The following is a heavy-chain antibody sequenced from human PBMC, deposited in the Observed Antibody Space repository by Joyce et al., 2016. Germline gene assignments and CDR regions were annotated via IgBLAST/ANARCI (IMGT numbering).Heavy chain of an antibody. CDR2: INSASKYI. CDR3: ARGRGSAAGYFDY. Sequence: EVQLVESGGGLVKTGGSLRLSCAASGFRFTSYSMNWAGQAPGKGLEWVSSINSASKYIYYADSVKVRFTISRDNAKNAVYLQMNSLRAEDTAVYYCARGRGSAAGYFDYWGQGTLVTVSS. V-gene: IGHV3-21*01. J-gene: IGHJ4*02. D-gene: IGHD6-13*01. CDR1: GFRFTSYS.